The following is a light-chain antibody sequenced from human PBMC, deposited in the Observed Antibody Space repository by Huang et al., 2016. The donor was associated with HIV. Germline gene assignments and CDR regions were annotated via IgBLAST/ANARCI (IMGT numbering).Light chain of an antibody. V-gene: IGKV3-15*01. CDR3: QQYNNWPLT. CDR1: QSVSPH. Sequence: EVVLTQSPATLSVSPGERATLSCRVSQSVSPHLAWYRQKPGQAPRVLIYGASTRATGIPARIRGSGSETEFTLTISSLQSEDFAVYYCQQYNNWPLTFGGGTTVAI. J-gene: IGKJ4*02. CDR2: GAS.